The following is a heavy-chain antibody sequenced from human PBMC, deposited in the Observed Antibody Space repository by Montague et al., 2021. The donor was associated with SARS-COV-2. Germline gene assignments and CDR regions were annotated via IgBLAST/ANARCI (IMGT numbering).Heavy chain of an antibody. CDR2: IGSSGENI. Sequence: SLRLSCAASGFSFSSSAMNWVRQAPGKGLEWLSYIGSSGENIDYADSGKGRFTISRDNAKNSLYLQMKSLRVEDTALYYCAKGPDGVDYWGQGTLVTVSS. CDR1: GFSFSSSA. J-gene: IGHJ4*02. CDR3: AKGPDGVDY. D-gene: IGHD1-14*01. V-gene: IGHV3-48*03.